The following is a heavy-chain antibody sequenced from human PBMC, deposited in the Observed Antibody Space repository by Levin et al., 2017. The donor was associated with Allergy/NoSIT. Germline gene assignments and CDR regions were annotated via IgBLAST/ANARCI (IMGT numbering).Heavy chain of an antibody. J-gene: IGHJ6*02. Sequence: LSLTCAASEFIVLRHSLRWGRQAPGKGLDWVSVIYSGGRAYYADSVKGRFTISLDPSKNTLYLQMNSLRAEDTAVYYCVARSNGMDVWGQGTTVTVSS. CDR3: VARSNGMDV. CDR1: EFIVLRHS. CDR2: IYSGGRA. D-gene: IGHD5-12*01. V-gene: IGHV3-66*01.